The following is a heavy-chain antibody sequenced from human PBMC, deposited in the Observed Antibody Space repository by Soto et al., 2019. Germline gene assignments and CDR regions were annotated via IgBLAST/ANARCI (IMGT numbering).Heavy chain of an antibody. Sequence: QVQLVESGGGLVKPGGSLRLSCAASGFTFSDYYMSWIRRAPGKGLEWVSCIDSSGSIIYYADSVKGRFTISRDNAKNSLYQQMNSLRAEDTAVYYCARDLCYYASSGYFDYWGQGNLFTVSS. CDR2: IDSSGSII. V-gene: IGHV3-11*01. CDR1: GFTFSDYY. CDR3: ARDLCYYASSGYFDY. J-gene: IGHJ4*02. D-gene: IGHD3-22*01.